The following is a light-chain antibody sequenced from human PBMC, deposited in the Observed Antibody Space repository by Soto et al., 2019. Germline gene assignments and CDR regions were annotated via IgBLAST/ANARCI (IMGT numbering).Light chain of an antibody. J-gene: IGKJ4*01. V-gene: IGKV3-15*01. CDR1: QSISSN. CDR2: RTT. Sequence: EIATTQSPATLSVSPGERATLSCRASQSISSNLAWYQQKPGQAPRLLMFRTTSRATGFPARFSGSGSGTEFNLTISSLQSEDFGVYYCQQYNNWPRATFGGGTKLDVK. CDR3: QQYNNWPRAT.